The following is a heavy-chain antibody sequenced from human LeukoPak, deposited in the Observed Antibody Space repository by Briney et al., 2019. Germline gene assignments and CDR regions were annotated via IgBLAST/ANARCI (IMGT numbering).Heavy chain of an antibody. Sequence: ASVKVSRKASGYTFTGYYIHWVRQAPGQGLEWMGWINPNSGDTNYAQKFQGRVTMTRDTSINTVCMELSRLRSDDTAVFYCARDYQAGGDYWGQGTLVTVSS. D-gene: IGHD3-16*01. V-gene: IGHV1-2*02. CDR1: GYTFTGYY. CDR3: ARDYQAGGDY. CDR2: INPNSGDT. J-gene: IGHJ4*02.